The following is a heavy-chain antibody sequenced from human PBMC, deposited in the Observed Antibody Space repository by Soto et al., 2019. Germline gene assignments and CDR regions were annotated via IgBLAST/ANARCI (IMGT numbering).Heavy chain of an antibody. CDR1: GYTFTSYA. V-gene: IGHV1-3*01. CDR3: ARTSGYYFYDY. Sequence: QVQLVQSGAEVKKPGASVKVSCKASGYTFTSYAMHWVRQAPGQRLEWMGWINAGNGTTKYSQKFQGRVTITRYTSASTAYMELSRLRAEDTAVYYCARTSGYYFYDYWCQGTLVTVSS. CDR2: INAGNGTT. D-gene: IGHD3-3*01. J-gene: IGHJ4*02.